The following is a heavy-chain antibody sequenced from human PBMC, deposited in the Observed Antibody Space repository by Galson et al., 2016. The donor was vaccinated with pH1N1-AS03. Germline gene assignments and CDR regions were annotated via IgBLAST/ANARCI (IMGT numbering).Heavy chain of an antibody. CDR1: GFTFTDFA. Sequence: SLRLSCATSGFTFTDFAVSWVRQAPGRGLEWVSATSSSGGSTYYAESVKGRFTISRDYSKNTLDLQMNSLRAEDTAVYYWAKDRNDYRLHYFSGSDVWGQGTTVIVSS. CDR2: TSSSGGST. J-gene: IGHJ6*02. D-gene: IGHD1-1*01. V-gene: IGHV3-23*01. CDR3: AKDRNDYRLHYFSGSDV.